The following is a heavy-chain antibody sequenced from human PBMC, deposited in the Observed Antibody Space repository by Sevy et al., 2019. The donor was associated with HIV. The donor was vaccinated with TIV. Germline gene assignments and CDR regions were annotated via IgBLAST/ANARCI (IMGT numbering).Heavy chain of an antibody. J-gene: IGHJ4*02. V-gene: IGHV3-48*02. D-gene: IGHD2-21*01. CDR1: GFTLSSYT. CDR2: FDRTDIT. Sequence: GGSLRLSCEASGFTLSSYTMNWVRQSPEKGLDWVATFDRTDITHYADSVKGRFIISRDTAKNSLFLQMNSLRDDDTAMYFCVRDERAIASHFDYWGRGTLVTVSS. CDR3: VRDERAIASHFDY.